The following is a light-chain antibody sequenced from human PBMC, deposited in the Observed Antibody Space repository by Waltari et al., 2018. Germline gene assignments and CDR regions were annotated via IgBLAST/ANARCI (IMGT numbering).Light chain of an antibody. V-gene: IGKV2-28*01. CDR1: RSLLHSNGYNY. CDR2: LGS. CDR3: MQASHTPSVA. Sequence: DIVMTQSPVSLPVTPADPSSISCRSSRSLLHSNGYNYLDWYLQKPGQSPRLLIYLGSNRASGVPDRFSGSGSGTDFTLRISRVEAEDVGVYYCMQASHTPSVAFGGGTKVEIK. J-gene: IGKJ4*01.